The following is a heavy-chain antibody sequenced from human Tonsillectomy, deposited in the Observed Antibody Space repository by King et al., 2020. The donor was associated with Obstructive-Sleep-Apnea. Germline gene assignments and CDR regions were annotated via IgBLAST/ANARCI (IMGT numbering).Heavy chain of an antibody. Sequence: VQLVQSGGGVGQPGRALRLSCAASGFTFSSYGMHWGRQAPGKGLEWGGVIWYDGRNKYYADSVKGRFTISRDNSKKTLYLQMNSLRAEDTAVYYCARDRDYYYGSGSYYYYYYGMDVWGQGTTVTVSS. J-gene: IGHJ6*02. CDR1: GFTFSSYG. D-gene: IGHD3-10*01. CDR3: ARDRDYYYGSGSYYYYYYGMDV. V-gene: IGHV3-33*01. CDR2: IWYDGRNK.